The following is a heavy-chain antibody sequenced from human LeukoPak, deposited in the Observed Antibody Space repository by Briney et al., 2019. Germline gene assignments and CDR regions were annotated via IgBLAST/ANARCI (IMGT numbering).Heavy chain of an antibody. J-gene: IGHJ5*02. CDR2: IYYSGST. Sequence: PSKTLSLTCTVSGGSISGYYWSWIRQPPGKGLEWIGYIYYSGSTNYNPSLKSRVTISVDTSKNQFSLKLSSVTAADTAVYYCARHSSVAGKDNWFDPWGQGTLVTVSS. CDR3: ARHSSVAGKDNWFDP. D-gene: IGHD4-23*01. V-gene: IGHV4-59*08. CDR1: GGSISGYY.